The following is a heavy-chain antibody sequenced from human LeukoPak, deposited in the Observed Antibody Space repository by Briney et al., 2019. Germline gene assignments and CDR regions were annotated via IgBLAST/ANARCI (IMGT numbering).Heavy chain of an antibody. V-gene: IGHV3-23*01. CDR3: AKEGVDSSGYFHFDY. CDR1: GFTFSIYA. J-gene: IGHJ4*02. Sequence: PGGSLRLSCAASGFTFSIYAMSWVRQAPGKGLEWVSAISGSGGSTYYADYVKGRFTISRDNSKNTLYLQMNSLRAEDTAVYSCAKEGVDSSGYFHFDYWGQGTLVTVSS. D-gene: IGHD3-22*01. CDR2: ISGSGGST.